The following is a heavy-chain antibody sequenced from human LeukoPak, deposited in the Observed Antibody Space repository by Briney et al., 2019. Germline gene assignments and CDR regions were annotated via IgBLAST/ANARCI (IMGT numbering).Heavy chain of an antibody. CDR2: IKQDGSET. CDR3: ARGGWVAWELPFPYYFDY. V-gene: IGHV3-7*01. J-gene: IGHJ4*02. D-gene: IGHD1-26*01. CDR1: GFTFTNNF. Sequence: GGSLRLSCAASGFTFTNNFMSWVRQVPGKGLEWVANIKQDGSETTYADSVRGRFTIFRDNSKNSLYLQMNSLRAEDTAVYYCARGGWVAWELPFPYYFDYWGQGTLVTVSS.